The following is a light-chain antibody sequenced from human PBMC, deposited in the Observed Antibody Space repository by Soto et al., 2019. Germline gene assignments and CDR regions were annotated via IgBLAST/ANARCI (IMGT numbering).Light chain of an antibody. CDR1: QSVSTF. Sequence: EVVLTQSPATLSLSPGERVTLSCRASQSVSTFVAWYQHKPGQAPRPVIYDTFKRATGVPDRFSGGGSGTDFTLTISSLEPEDFAVYYCQQYIQWPPGMFGPGTTVDIK. V-gene: IGKV3-11*01. J-gene: IGKJ1*01. CDR2: DTF. CDR3: QQYIQWPPGM.